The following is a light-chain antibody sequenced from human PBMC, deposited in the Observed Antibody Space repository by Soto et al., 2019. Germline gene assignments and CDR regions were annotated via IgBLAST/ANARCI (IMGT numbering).Light chain of an antibody. J-gene: IGKJ1*01. V-gene: IGKV1-39*01. Sequence: DIQMTESPSSLSASVGDRVTITCRASQSISSYLNWYQQKPGKAPKLLIYAASSLQSGVPSRFSGSGSGTDFTLTISSLPPEYFATYYCQQSYSNPRTFGQGTNVYIK. CDR1: QSISSY. CDR3: QQSYSNPRT. CDR2: AAS.